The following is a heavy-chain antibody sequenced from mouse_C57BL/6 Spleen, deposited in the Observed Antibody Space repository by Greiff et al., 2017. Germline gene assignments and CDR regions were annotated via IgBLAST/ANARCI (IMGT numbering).Heavy chain of an antibody. CDR1: GYAFSSSW. CDR3: ARKLGRDYFDY. CDR2: IYPGDGDT. D-gene: IGHD4-1*01. Sequence: QVQLKQSGPELVKPGASVKISCKASGYAFSSSWMNWVKQRPGKGLEWIGRIYPGDGDTNYNGKFKGKATLTADKSSSTAYMQLSSLTSEDSAVYFCARKLGRDYFDYWGQGTTLTVSS. J-gene: IGHJ2*01. V-gene: IGHV1-82*01.